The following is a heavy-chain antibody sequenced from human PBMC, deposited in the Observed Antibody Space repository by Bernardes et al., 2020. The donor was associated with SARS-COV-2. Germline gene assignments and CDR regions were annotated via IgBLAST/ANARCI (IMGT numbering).Heavy chain of an antibody. CDR1: GFTFSTYA. D-gene: IGHD4-17*01. V-gene: IGHV3-64*01. CDR2: ITSNGGST. Sequence: LRLSCAASGFTFSTYAMHWVRQAPGKGLEYVSAITSNGGSTYYANSVKGRFIISRDNSRNTVYLQMGSLRAEDTAVYYCAKVPRDGDSHWGQGTLVTVSS. J-gene: IGHJ4*02. CDR3: AKVPRDGDSH.